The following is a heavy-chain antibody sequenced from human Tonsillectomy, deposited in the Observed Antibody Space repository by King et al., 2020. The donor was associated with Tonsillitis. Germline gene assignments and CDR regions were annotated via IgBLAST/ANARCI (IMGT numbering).Heavy chain of an antibody. CDR2: ISYSGNT. D-gene: IGHD4-17*01. CDR3: ASTAPPYYYYYMDV. J-gene: IGHJ6*03. V-gene: IGHV4-31*03. CDR1: GDSISSAGYY. Sequence: VQLQESGPGLVKPSQTLSLTCSVSGDSISSAGYYWSWIRQHPAKGLEWIGYISYSGNTFYKPSLKSRVTMSLDTSKNQFSLKVSSVTAADTAVYYCASTAPPYYYYYMDV.